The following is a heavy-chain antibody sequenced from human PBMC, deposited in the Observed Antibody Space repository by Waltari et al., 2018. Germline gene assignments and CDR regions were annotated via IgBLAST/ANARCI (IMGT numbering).Heavy chain of an antibody. CDR3: ALEGGKGSLVRDYDFDY. D-gene: IGHD3-10*02. CDR2: IYWNDDK. V-gene: IGHV2-5*01. CDR1: GFSLSTSGVG. J-gene: IGHJ4*02. Sequence: QITLKESGPTLVKPTQTLTLTCTFSGFSLSTSGVGVGWIRQPHGKALEWLALIYWNDDKRYSPSLKSRLTITKDTSKNQVVLTMTNMDPVDTATYYCALEGGKGSLVRDYDFDYWGQGTLVTVSS.